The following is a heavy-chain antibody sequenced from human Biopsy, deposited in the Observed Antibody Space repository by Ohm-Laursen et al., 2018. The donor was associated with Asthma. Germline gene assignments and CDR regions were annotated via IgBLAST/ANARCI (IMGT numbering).Heavy chain of an antibody. V-gene: IGHV4-39*01. CDR2: IHKNGIG. J-gene: IGHJ3*01. Sequence: GTLSLTCTVSNGSISSNFYYWGWIRQPPGKGLEWVGSIHKNGIGYYKSSLKSRLTISVDTFKNQFSLKVTSVTAADTAVYYCARQKLAAAEGPFDLWGQGTMVTVSS. CDR3: ARQKLAAAEGPFDL. CDR1: NGSISSNFYY. D-gene: IGHD6-13*01.